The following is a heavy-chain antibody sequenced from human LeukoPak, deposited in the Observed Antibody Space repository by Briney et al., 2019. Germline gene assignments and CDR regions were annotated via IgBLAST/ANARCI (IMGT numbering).Heavy chain of an antibody. CDR3: ARRSYGGKDFDY. V-gene: IGHV5-51*01. Sequence: GESLKISCKGSGYTFTSSWINWVRHMPGKGLDWLGIIYPGDSDTRYSPSLQGQVTISADKSINTAYLQWSSLKASDTAMYYCARRSYGGKDFDYWGQGTLVTVSS. J-gene: IGHJ4*02. D-gene: IGHD4-23*01. CDR2: IYPGDSDT. CDR1: GYTFTSSW.